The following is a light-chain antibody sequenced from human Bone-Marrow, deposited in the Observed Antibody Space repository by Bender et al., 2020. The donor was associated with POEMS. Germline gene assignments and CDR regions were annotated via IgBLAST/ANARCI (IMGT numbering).Light chain of an antibody. CDR3: EVRDDSLNGGV. Sequence: QSVLTQPPSASGTPGQRVTISCSGGSSNIGAHAVNWYQHLPGTAPKLLIYSSHRRPSEVPDRFSGSRSGTSASLAISGLQSAEEAVYYCEVRDDSLNGGVLGGGTKLTV. CDR1: SSNIGAHA. CDR2: SSH. V-gene: IGLV1-44*01. J-gene: IGLJ3*02.